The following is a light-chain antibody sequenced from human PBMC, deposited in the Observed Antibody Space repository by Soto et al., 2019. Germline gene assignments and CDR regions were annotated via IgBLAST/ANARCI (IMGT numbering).Light chain of an antibody. V-gene: IGLV1-51*01. CDR1: SSNIGDND. CDR3: GTWDSSLSAVV. Sequence: QSVLTQPPSVSAAPGQRVTISCSGNSSNIGDNDVSWFRHPPGTAPELLIYDNTKRPSGIPDRFSGSKSGTSVTLGISGRQTGDDADYYGGTWDSSLSAVVFGGGTKVSVL. J-gene: IGLJ3*02. CDR2: DNT.